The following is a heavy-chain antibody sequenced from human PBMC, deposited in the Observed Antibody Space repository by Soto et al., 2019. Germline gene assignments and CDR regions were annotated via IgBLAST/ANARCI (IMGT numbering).Heavy chain of an antibody. CDR2: IHYSGST. Sequence: QVQLQESGPGLVKPSETLSLTCTVPGGSVNLGTYYWSWIRQPPGKGLEWIGLIHYSGSTNYTPSLKGRVTTSGDTYKHQFSLKVTSVNTADTAIYYWTRGGDPYKTGHWGQGTLVTVSS. CDR1: GGSVNLGTYY. D-gene: IGHD2-21*01. J-gene: IGHJ4*02. V-gene: IGHV4-61*01. CDR3: TRGGDPYKTGH.